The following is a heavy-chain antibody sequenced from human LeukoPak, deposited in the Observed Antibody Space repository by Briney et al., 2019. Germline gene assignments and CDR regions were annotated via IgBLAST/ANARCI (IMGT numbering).Heavy chain of an antibody. D-gene: IGHD4-17*01. Sequence: SVNVSCKGTVCTFSSYAISWVRQAPGQGLEWMGGVIPMFASANYASKFQDRVTITADECTSTAYMELRSLRSEDTAVYHCARGLHGEYGYFDYWGQGTLVSVSS. CDR2: VIPMFASA. V-gene: IGHV1-69*13. CDR3: ARGLHGEYGYFDY. J-gene: IGHJ4*02. CDR1: VCTFSSYA.